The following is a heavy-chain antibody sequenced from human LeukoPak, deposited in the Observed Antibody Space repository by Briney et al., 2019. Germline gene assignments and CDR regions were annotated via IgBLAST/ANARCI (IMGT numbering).Heavy chain of an antibody. Sequence: GGSLRLSCAASGFTFSSYSMNWVRQAPGKGLEWVSAISGSGGSTYYADSVKGRFTISRDNSRNTLYLQMNSLRAEDTAVYYCAKGIGIAARGYYYYMDVWGKGTTVTVSS. D-gene: IGHD6-6*01. CDR1: GFTFSSYS. J-gene: IGHJ6*03. CDR2: ISGSGGST. V-gene: IGHV3-23*01. CDR3: AKGIGIAARGYYYYMDV.